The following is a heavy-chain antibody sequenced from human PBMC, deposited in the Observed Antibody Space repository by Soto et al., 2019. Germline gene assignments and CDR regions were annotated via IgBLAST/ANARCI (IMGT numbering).Heavy chain of an antibody. V-gene: IGHV4-4*07. D-gene: IGHD5-12*01. J-gene: IGHJ4*02. CDR3: AREGSYSAYNFAHGIQLWSFDF. CDR2: IFSSGST. Sequence: SETLSLTCTVSGGSMTGYYWSWLRQPAGKGLEWIGRIFSSGSTSFNPSLESRVAMSVDTSKNHFSLNLSSVTAADMAVYYCAREGSYSAYNFAHGIQLWSFDFWGQGALVTVSS. CDR1: GGSMTGYY.